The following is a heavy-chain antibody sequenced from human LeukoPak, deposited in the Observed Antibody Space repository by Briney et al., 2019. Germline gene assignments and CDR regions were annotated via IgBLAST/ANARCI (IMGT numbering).Heavy chain of an antibody. V-gene: IGHV3-30*18. J-gene: IGHJ3*01. D-gene: IGHD6-19*01. CDR1: GFTFSSYG. Sequence: PGGSPRVSCAPPGFTFSSYGMHWVRQTPGKGLEWVALISFDGSIEYYVDSVKGRFTISRDNSKNTLFLQMNSLRPEDTAVYYCAKDSDIAVAGSDDALDVWGQGTMVTVSS. CDR2: ISFDGSIE. CDR3: AKDSDIAVAGSDDALDV.